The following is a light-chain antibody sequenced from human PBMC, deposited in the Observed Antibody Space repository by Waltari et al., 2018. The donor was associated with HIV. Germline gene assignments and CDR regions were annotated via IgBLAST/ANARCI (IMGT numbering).Light chain of an antibody. CDR3: STHTTTDTLI. CDR2: EVT. V-gene: IGLV2-14*03. Sequence: QSALTQPASVSGSPGQSLTIPCTATTRDFGRYTSVSWYQQHPGNLPKVIIYEVTSPPSGVPHRFSGSKSGNTASLTISGLQAEDEAIYYCSTHTTTDTLIFGGGTKLTVL. J-gene: IGLJ2*01. CDR1: TRDFGRYTS.